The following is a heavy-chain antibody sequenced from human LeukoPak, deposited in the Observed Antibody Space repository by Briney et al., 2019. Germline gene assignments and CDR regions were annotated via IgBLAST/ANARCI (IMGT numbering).Heavy chain of an antibody. CDR1: GGSISGDS. J-gene: IGHJ4*02. CDR2: ISYTGNT. D-gene: IGHD2-21*02. Sequence: SETLSLTCSVSGGSISGDSWTWIRQPPGKGLEWIGFISYTGNTNYYNPSLKSRVTMSADTSMNQFSLKLSSVTAADTAVYYCARLGNCGNDCYAADYWGQGTLVTVSS. CDR3: ARLGNCGNDCYAADY. V-gene: IGHV4-59*08.